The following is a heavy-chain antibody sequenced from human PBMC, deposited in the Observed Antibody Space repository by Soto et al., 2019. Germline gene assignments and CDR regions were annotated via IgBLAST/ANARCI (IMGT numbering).Heavy chain of an antibody. J-gene: IGHJ6*02. D-gene: IGHD5-12*01. V-gene: IGHV3-11*01. CDR2: ISSSCTTI. CDR3: ARGEEFSGYVYYYYYYGMDV. Sequence: QVQLVESWGGLVKPGGSLRLSCAASGFTFSDYYMSWIRQAPGKGLEWVAYISSSCTTIDYADSVKGRFTISRDNAKNSLYLQMNSLRAEDTAVYYCARGEEFSGYVYYYYYYGMDVWGQGTTVTVSS. CDR1: GFTFSDYY.